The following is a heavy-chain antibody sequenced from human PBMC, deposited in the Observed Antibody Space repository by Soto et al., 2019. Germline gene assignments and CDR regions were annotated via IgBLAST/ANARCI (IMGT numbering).Heavy chain of an antibody. CDR1: GGSISSSSYY. J-gene: IGHJ4*02. D-gene: IGHD4-17*01. V-gene: IGHV4-39*01. CDR2: IYYSGST. CDR3: ARGMTKDAVD. Sequence: SETLSLTCTVSGGSISSSSYYWGWIRQPPGKGLEWIGSIYYSGSTYYNPSLKSRVTISVDTSKNQFSLKLSSVTAADTAVYYCARGMTKDAVDWGQGTLVTVSS.